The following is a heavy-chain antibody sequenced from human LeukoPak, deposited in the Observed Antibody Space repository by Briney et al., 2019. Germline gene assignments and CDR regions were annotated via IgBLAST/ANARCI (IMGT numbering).Heavy chain of an antibody. V-gene: IGHV4-39*01. CDR3: ARVPCSSTSCYKLVDY. J-gene: IGHJ4*02. D-gene: IGHD2-2*02. CDR1: GGSISSSSHY. Sequence: SETLSLTCTVSGGSISSSSHYWGWIRQPPGKGLEWIGSIYYSGSTYYNPSLKSRVTISVDTSKNQFSLKLSSVTAADTAVYYCARVPCSSTSCYKLVDYWGQGTLVTVSS. CDR2: IYYSGST.